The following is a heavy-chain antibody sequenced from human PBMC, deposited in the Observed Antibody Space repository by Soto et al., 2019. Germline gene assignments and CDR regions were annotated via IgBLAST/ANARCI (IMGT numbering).Heavy chain of an antibody. J-gene: IGHJ6*02. D-gene: IGHD2-8*01. Sequence: VGSLRLSGAASGFTFSSYAMSWVRQAPGKGLEWVSAISGSGGSTYYADSVKGRFTISRDNSKNTLYLQMNSLRAEDTAVYYCAKPYCTTGVCYNPTAFQNYGMDVWGQGTTVTVSS. CDR2: ISGSGGST. CDR3: AKPYCTTGVCYNPTAFQNYGMDV. CDR1: GFTFSSYA. V-gene: IGHV3-23*01.